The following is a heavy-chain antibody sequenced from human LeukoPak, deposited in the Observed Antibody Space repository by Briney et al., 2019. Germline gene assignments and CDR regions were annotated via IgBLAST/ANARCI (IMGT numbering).Heavy chain of an antibody. J-gene: IGHJ6*03. Sequence: QPGGSLRLSCVTSGFTFSGYWMHWVRQGPEKGLELVSRIDNDGHGIIYADSVKGRSTTSRDNVKNTLYLQMNSLRVEDTAVYYCAAGGGWDPSFGVVTHIDAWGKGTTVVVS. D-gene: IGHD3-3*01. CDR3: AAGGGWDPSFGVVTHIDA. CDR1: GFTFSGYW. V-gene: IGHV3-74*01. CDR2: IDNDGHGI.